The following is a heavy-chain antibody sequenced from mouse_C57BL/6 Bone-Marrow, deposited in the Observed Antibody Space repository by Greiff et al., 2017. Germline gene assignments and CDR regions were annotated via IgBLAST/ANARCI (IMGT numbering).Heavy chain of an antibody. J-gene: IGHJ3*01. CDR1: GYTFTSYW. D-gene: IGHD2-4*01. Sequence: QVQLQQPGAELVKPGASVKLSCKASGYTFTSYWMHWVKQRPGQGLEWIGMIHPNSGSTNYNEKFKSKATLTVDKSSSTAYMQLSSLTSEDSAVYYCARLGDYDPWFAYWGQGTLVTVSA. CDR3: ARLGDYDPWFAY. V-gene: IGHV1-64*01. CDR2: IHPNSGST.